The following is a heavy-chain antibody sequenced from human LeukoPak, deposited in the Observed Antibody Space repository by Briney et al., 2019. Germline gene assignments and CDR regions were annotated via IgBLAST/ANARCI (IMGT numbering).Heavy chain of an antibody. CDR3: AKDLISSWYPGRFDC. J-gene: IGHJ4*02. CDR1: GFTFSNYA. CDR2: LSVGSDAT. Sequence: GGSLRLPCAASGFTFSNYAMSWVRQAPGKGLEWVSTLSVGSDATYYADSVRGRFTVSRDNSKNTLYVQMNNLGPEDTAVYYCAKDLISSWYPGRFDCWGQGTLVTVSS. D-gene: IGHD6-13*01. V-gene: IGHV3-23*01.